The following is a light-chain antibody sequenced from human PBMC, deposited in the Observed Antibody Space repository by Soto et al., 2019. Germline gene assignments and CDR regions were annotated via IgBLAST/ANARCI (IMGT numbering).Light chain of an antibody. CDR1: QSVSGW. Sequence: DIQMTQSPSSLSASVGDRVTITCRASQSVSGWLAWYQQKPGEAHKLLIYDAYALPRGVQSRFSGSGSGTKFTLTIASLQPDDFATYYCKQYETFSGTFGPGTKVDIK. CDR3: KQYETFSGT. V-gene: IGKV1-5*01. J-gene: IGKJ1*01. CDR2: DAY.